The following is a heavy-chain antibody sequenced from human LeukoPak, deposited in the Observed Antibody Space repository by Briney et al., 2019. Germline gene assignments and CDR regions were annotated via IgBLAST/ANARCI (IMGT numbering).Heavy chain of an antibody. CDR1: GGAFSDYA. CDR3: AIPSSSDAFDI. CDR2: IIPIFGTA. D-gene: IGHD2-2*01. Sequence: SVKVSCKASGGAFSDYALNWVRQAPGQGLEWMGGIIPIFGTANYAQKFQGRVTITADKSTSTAYMELSSLRSEDTAVYYCAIPSSSDAFDIWGQGTMVTVSS. J-gene: IGHJ3*02. V-gene: IGHV1-69*06.